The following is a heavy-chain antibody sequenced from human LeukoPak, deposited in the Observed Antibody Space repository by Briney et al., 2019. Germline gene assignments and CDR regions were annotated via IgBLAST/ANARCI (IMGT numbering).Heavy chain of an antibody. Sequence: GGSLRLSCAASGFTFSNAWMSWVRQAPGKGLEWVGRIKSKTDGGTTDYAAPVKGRFTISRDDSKNTLYLQMNSLKTEDTAVYYCTTGRLTYYDYVWGSCRPRDYYYGMDVWGQGTTVTVSS. D-gene: IGHD3-16*02. CDR2: IKSKTDGGTT. J-gene: IGHJ6*02. CDR3: TTGRLTYYDYVWGSCRPRDYYYGMDV. CDR1: GFTFSNAW. V-gene: IGHV3-15*01.